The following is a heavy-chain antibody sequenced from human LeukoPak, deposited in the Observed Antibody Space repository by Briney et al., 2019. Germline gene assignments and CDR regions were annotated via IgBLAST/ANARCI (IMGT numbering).Heavy chain of an antibody. D-gene: IGHD5-18*01. CDR2: IYYSGTT. V-gene: IGHV4-39*07. CDR3: AKGAGGFSYYNWFDP. J-gene: IGHJ5*02. CDR1: GGSVSSSPYY. Sequence: SETLSLTCTVSGGSVSSSPYYWGWIRQPPGKGLEWIGSIYYSGTTHYNPSLESRVTISVDTSKNQFSLKLASVTAADTAIYYCAKGAGGFSYYNWFDPWGQGTLVTVSS.